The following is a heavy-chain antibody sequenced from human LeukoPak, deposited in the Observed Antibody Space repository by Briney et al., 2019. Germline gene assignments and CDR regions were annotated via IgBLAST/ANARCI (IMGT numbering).Heavy chain of an antibody. Sequence: GGSLRLSCAASGFTFNTYSMNWVRQTQGKGLEWVSYISSGSSAIYYADSVKGRFTISRDNAKNSLYLQLNSLRAEDTAVYYCARAPTWSAAFDIWGQGTMVTVSS. D-gene: IGHD2-8*02. CDR3: ARAPTWSAAFDI. J-gene: IGHJ3*02. CDR1: GFTFNTYS. CDR2: ISSGSSAI. V-gene: IGHV3-48*01.